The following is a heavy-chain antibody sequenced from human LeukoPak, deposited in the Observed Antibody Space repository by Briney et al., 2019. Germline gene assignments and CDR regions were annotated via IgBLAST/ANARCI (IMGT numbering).Heavy chain of an antibody. D-gene: IGHD3-22*01. J-gene: IGHJ4*02. CDR1: GFTFSSYA. Sequence: PGGSLRLSCAASGFTFSSYAMRWVRQAPGKGLEWVSVISGSGSVTYYADSVQGRFTISRDNSKNTLFLQMNGLRAEDTAVYYCATSLGYDSSGPFDYWGQGTLVTVSS. CDR3: ATSLGYDSSGPFDY. CDR2: ISGSGSVT. V-gene: IGHV3-23*01.